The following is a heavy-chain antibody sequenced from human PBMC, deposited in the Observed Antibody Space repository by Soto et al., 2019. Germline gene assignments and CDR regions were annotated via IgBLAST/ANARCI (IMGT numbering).Heavy chain of an antibody. CDR1: GYSFTSYW. J-gene: IGHJ6*02. V-gene: IGHV5-51*01. D-gene: IGHD3-10*01. Sequence: PGESLKISCKGSGYSFTSYWIGWVRQMPGKGLEWMGIIYPGDSDTRYSPSFQGQVTISADKSISTAYLQWSSLEASDTAMYYCARQPPSMVPYYGMDVWGQGTTVTVSS. CDR3: ARQPPSMVPYYGMDV. CDR2: IYPGDSDT.